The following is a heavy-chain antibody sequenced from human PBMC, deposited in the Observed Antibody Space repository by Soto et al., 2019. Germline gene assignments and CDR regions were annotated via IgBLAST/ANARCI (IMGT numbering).Heavy chain of an antibody. D-gene: IGHD6-19*01. CDR2: IYRDGTT. J-gene: IGHJ4*02. V-gene: IGHV3-53*01. CDR3: ARATGGTGWAWVDY. CDR1: GFSVRTDY. Sequence: EVPLVESGGDLIQPGGSLRLSCAASGFSVRTDYMTWVRQPPGKGLEWVSVIYRDGTTYNADSVKGRFTISRDNSKNTVYLQMNNLRVDDTALYYCARATGGTGWAWVDYWGQGTLVTVAS.